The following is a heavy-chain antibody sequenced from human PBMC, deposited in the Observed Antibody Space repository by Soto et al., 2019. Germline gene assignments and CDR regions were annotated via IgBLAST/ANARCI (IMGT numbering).Heavy chain of an antibody. Sequence: EVQLVESGGGLVQPGGSLRLSCAASGFTFSSYWMSWVRQAPGKGLEWVANIKQDGSEKYYVDSVKGRFIISRDNAKNSLYLQMNSLRAEDTAVYYCARAGSGSYYGATEYFQHWGQGTLVTVSS. CDR3: ARAGSGSYYGATEYFQH. CDR2: IKQDGSEK. J-gene: IGHJ1*01. D-gene: IGHD1-26*01. CDR1: GFTFSSYW. V-gene: IGHV3-7*01.